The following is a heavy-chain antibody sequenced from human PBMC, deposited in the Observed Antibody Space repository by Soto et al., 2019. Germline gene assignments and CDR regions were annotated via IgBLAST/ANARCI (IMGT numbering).Heavy chain of an antibody. V-gene: IGHV4-59*01. CDR1: GGSISSDY. D-gene: IGHD3-10*01. CDR2: IYYSENT. J-gene: IGHJ4*02. CDR3: ARRVKYGSGRRPAYYFYY. Sequence: PSETLSLTCTVSGGSISSDYWSWIRQPPGKGLEWIGYIYYSENTNYNPSLKSRVTISVDTSKNQFSLKLSSVTAADTAVYYCARRVKYGSGRRPAYYFYYWGQGTLVTVSS.